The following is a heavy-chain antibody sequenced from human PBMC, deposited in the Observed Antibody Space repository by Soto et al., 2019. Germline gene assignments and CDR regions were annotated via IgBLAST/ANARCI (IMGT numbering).Heavy chain of an antibody. D-gene: IGHD6-19*01. CDR2: IYYSGST. CDR3: AAGSGWYGSLCY. V-gene: IGHV4-59*01. J-gene: IGHJ4*02. CDR1: GGSISSYY. Sequence: QVQLQESGPGLVKPSETLSLTCTVSGGSISSYYWSWIRQPPGKGLEWIGYIYYSGSTNYNHTLKSRVTITVDTSKNQFSRKLSSVTAADTAVYYCAAGSGWYGSLCYWGQGTLVTVSS.